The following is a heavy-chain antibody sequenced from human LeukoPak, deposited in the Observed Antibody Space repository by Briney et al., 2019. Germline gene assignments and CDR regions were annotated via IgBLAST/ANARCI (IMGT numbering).Heavy chain of an antibody. CDR3: AKLYCSSTSCYQADY. CDR2: ISGSGGST. D-gene: IGHD2-2*01. CDR1: GFTFSSYA. J-gene: IGHJ4*02. V-gene: IGHV3-23*01. Sequence: GGSLRLSCAASGFTFSSYAMSWVRQAPGKGLEWVSAISGSGGSTYYADSVKGRFTISRDNSKNTLYLQMNSLRAEGTAVYYCAKLYCSSTSCYQADYWGQGTLVTVSS.